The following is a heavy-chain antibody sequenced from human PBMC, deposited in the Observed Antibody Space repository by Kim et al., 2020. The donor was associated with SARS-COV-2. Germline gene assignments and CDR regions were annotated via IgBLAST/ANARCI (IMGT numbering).Heavy chain of an antibody. D-gene: IGHD3-16*02. V-gene: IGHV7-4-1*02. Sequence: ASVKVSCKASGYTFTNNAISWVRQAPGQGLEGMGWINTDTGNPTYAQAFTRRFVFSVDTSVTTAYLQISSLEAEDTALYYCARVIWGTYRYTDSWGQGTL. CDR2: INTDTGNP. CDR1: GYTFTNNA. J-gene: IGHJ4*02. CDR3: ARVIWGTYRYTDS.